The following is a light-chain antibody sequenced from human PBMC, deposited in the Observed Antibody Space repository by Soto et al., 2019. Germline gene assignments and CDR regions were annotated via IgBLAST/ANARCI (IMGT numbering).Light chain of an antibody. Sequence: QSVLTQPPSVSAAPGQKVTISCSGSSSNIGNNYVSWYQQLPGTAPKLLIYDNNKRPSGIPDRFSGSKSGTSANLGISGLRTGDEADYYCGSWDTSLSAMVFGGGTKVTVL. CDR1: SSNIGNNY. V-gene: IGLV1-51*01. CDR2: DNN. CDR3: GSWDTSLSAMV. J-gene: IGLJ2*01.